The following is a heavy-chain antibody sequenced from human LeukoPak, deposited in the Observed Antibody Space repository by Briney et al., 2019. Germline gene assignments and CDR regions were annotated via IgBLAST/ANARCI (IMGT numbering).Heavy chain of an antibody. CDR2: INYSGST. V-gene: IGHV4-30-4*01. J-gene: IGHJ5*02. CDR3: ARYGSGSTWFDP. Sequence: PSETLSLTCTVSGGSISSDNYQWSWIRQPPGTGLEWIGYINYSGSTYYSPSLKSRVTISVDTSKNQFFLKLSSVTAADTAVYYCARYGSGSTWFDPWGQGTLVTVSS. D-gene: IGHD3-10*01. CDR1: GGSISSDNYQ.